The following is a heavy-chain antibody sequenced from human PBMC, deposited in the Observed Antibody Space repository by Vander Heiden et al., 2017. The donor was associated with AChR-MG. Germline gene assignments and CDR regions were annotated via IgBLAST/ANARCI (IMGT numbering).Heavy chain of an antibody. CDR1: GYTFTSYY. CDR3: ARGIYGATMIRTGFDP. Sequence: QVQLVQSGAEVKKPGASVKVSCKASGYTFTSYYMHWVRQAPGQGLEWMGIINPSGGSTSYTQKFQGRVTMTRDTSTSTVYMELSSLRSEDTAVYYCARGIYGATMIRTGFDPWGQGTLVTVSS. D-gene: IGHD3-22*01. CDR2: INPSGGST. J-gene: IGHJ5*02. V-gene: IGHV1-46*01.